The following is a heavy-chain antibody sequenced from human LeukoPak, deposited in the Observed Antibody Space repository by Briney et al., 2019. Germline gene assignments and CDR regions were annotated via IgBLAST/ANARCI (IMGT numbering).Heavy chain of an antibody. D-gene: IGHD5-18*01. V-gene: IGHV3-23*01. CDR2: ISGSGGST. CDR3: AKGGYSYGARDAFDI. Sequence: GGSLRLPCAASGFTFSTYAMSWVRQAPGKGLEWVSAISGSGGSTYYADSVKGRFTISRDNSKNTLFLQMNSLRAEDTAVYYCAKGGYSYGARDAFDIWGQGTMVTVSS. CDR1: GFTFSTYA. J-gene: IGHJ3*02.